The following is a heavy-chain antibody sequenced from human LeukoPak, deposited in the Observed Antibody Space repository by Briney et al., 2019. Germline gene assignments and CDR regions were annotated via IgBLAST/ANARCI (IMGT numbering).Heavy chain of an antibody. V-gene: IGHV1-69*13. Sequence: SVKVSCKASGGTFSSYAISWVRQAPGQGLEWMGGIIPIFGTANYAQKFQGRVTITADESTSTAYMELSSLRSEDTAVYYCARAERGYSYGYEVYFDYWGQGTLVTVSS. CDR2: IIPIFGTA. J-gene: IGHJ4*02. CDR1: GGTFSSYA. CDR3: ARAERGYSYGYEVYFDY. D-gene: IGHD5-18*01.